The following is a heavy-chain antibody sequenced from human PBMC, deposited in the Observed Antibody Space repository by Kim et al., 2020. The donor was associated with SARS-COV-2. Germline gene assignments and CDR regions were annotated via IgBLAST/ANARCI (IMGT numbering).Heavy chain of an antibody. V-gene: IGHV1-69*13. J-gene: IGHJ3*02. CDR2: IIPIFGTA. Sequence: SVKVSCKASGGTFSSYAISWVRQAPGQGLEWMGGIIPIFGTANYAQKFQGRVTITADESTSTAYMELSSLRSEDTAVYYCARETKPRSRDGYNLRAFDIWAKGQWSPSLQ. D-gene: IGHD5-12*01. CDR1: GGTFSSYA. CDR3: ARETKPRSRDGYNLRAFDI.